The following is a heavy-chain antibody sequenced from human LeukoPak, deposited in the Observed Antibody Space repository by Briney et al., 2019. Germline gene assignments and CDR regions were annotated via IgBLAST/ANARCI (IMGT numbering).Heavy chain of an antibody. Sequence: SETLSLTCTVSGGSITSGAYQWGWIRQPPGKGLEWIATLSYGGSTHYSPSLKSRVTVSVDTSKNQFSLKLSSVTAADTAVYYCARENNDYGGKKAFDYWGQGTLVTVSS. D-gene: IGHD4-23*01. CDR1: GGSITSGAYQ. V-gene: IGHV4-39*02. J-gene: IGHJ4*02. CDR3: ARENNDYGGKKAFDY. CDR2: LSYGGST.